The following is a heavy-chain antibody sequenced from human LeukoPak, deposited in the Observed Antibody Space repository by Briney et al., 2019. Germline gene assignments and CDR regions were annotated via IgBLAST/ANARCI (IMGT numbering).Heavy chain of an antibody. CDR1: GYSISSGYY. J-gene: IGHJ6*03. CDR3: ASILFYSIISAEHPEYYYYMDV. CDR2: IYHSGST. Sequence: SETLSLTCTVSGYSISSGYYWGWIRQPPGKGLEWIGSIYHSGSTYYNPSLKSRVTISVDTSKNLFSLKLSSVTAADTAVYYCASILFYSIISAEHPEYYYYMDVWAKGTTVTVSS. V-gene: IGHV4-38-2*02. D-gene: IGHD6-13*01.